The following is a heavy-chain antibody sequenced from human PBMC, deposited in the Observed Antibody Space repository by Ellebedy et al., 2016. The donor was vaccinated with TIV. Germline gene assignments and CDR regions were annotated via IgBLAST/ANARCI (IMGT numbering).Heavy chain of an antibody. D-gene: IGHD6-6*01. J-gene: IGHJ4*02. CDR2: MNPNSGNT. V-gene: IGHV1-8*02. Sequence: ASVKVSCKASGYTFTSYGINWVRQATGQGLEWMGWMNPNSGNTGYAQKFQGRVTMTRNTSISTAYMELSSLRSEDTAVYYCARGPTSKWYSSSRAPRYYFDYWGQGTLVTVSS. CDR3: ARGPTSKWYSSSRAPRYYFDY. CDR1: GYTFTSYG.